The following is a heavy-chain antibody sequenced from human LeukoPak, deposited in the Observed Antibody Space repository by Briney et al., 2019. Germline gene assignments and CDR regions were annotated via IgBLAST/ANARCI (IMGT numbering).Heavy chain of an antibody. CDR2: INTDGSST. D-gene: IGHD2-8*01. CDR3: ARNGVAEFQH. V-gene: IGHV3-74*01. J-gene: IGHJ1*01. Sequence: PGGSLRLSCAASGFIFSSYWMHWVRHAPGKGLAWVSRINTDGSSTSYADSVKGRFTISRDNAKNTLYLQMNSLRAEDTAVYYCARNGVAEFQHWGQGTLVTVSS. CDR1: GFIFSSYW.